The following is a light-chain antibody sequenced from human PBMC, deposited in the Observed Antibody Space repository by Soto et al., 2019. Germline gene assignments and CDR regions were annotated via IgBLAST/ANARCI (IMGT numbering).Light chain of an antibody. V-gene: IGLV2-14*01. CDR1: SSDVGGYNY. Sequence: QSALTQPASVSGSPGQSITISCTGTSSDVGGYNYVSWYQQHPGEAPKLLIYEVNHRPSGDSSRFSGSKSGNTASLTISGLQAEDEAYYYCSSYAGSNNYVFGTGTKLTVL. CDR2: EVN. CDR3: SSYAGSNNYV. J-gene: IGLJ1*01.